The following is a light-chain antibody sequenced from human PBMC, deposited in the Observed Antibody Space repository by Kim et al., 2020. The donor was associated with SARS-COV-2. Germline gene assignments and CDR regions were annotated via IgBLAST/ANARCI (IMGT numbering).Light chain of an antibody. CDR1: QSVSSSY. Sequence: EIVLTQSPGTLSLSPGERATLACRASQSVSSSYLAWYQQKPGQAPRLLIYAASSRATGIPDRFSGSGSGTDFTLTISRLEPEDFAVYYCQQYGSSLYTFGQGTKLE. CDR3: QQYGSSLYT. V-gene: IGKV3-20*01. CDR2: AAS. J-gene: IGKJ2*01.